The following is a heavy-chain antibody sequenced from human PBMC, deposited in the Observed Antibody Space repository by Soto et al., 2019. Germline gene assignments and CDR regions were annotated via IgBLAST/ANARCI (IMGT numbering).Heavy chain of an antibody. CDR2: INAGNGNT. J-gene: IGHJ4*02. CDR3: ARSIVVVTSFDY. CDR1: GYTFPSYA. D-gene: IGHD3-22*01. V-gene: IGHV1-3*01. Sequence: ASVKVSCKASGYTFPSYAMHWVRQAPGQRLEWMGWINAGNGNTKYSQKFQGRVTITRDTSASTAYMELSSLRSEDTAVYYCARSIVVVTSFDYWGQGTLVTVSS.